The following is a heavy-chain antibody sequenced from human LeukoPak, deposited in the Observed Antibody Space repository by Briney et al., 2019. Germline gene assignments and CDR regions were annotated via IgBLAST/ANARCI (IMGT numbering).Heavy chain of an antibody. Sequence: SETLSLTCAVSGGSTSSSNWWRWVRQPPGRGLEWSCEIYHRGSTNYNPPLKSRVNISVDQSNNQFSLKLSSVTAADTAVYYCARKTVGGYTYDYFYYYYMDVWGKGTTVTISS. V-gene: IGHV4-4*02. D-gene: IGHD5-18*01. J-gene: IGHJ6*03. CDR1: GGSTSSSNW. CDR3: ARKTVGGYTYDYFYYYYMDV. CDR2: IYHRGST.